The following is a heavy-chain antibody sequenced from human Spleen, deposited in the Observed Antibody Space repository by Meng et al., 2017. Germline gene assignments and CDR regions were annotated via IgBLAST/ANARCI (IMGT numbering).Heavy chain of an antibody. D-gene: IGHD3-22*01. CDR2: ISYDGSNK. CDR1: GFTFSSYA. CDR3: ARGLTRTPYSSGYDEHYYYYYGMDV. J-gene: IGHJ6*02. V-gene: IGHV3-30*04. Sequence: GESLKISCAASGFTFSSYAMHWVRQAPGKGLEWVAVISYDGSNKYYADSVKGRFTISRDNSKNTLYLQMNSLRAEDTAVYYCARGLTRTPYSSGYDEHYYYYYGMDVWGQGTTVTVSS.